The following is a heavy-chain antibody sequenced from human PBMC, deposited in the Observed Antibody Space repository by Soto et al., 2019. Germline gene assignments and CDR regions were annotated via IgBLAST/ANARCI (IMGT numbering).Heavy chain of an antibody. J-gene: IGHJ4*01. D-gene: IGHD3-22*01. CDR3: TTASYITIVIVRFDY. V-gene: IGHV3-15*07. CDR1: GFTFTHAW. Sequence: EVQLVESGGGLVKPGGSVRLSCAASGFTFTHAWINWVRQAPGKGLEWVGRIKSKIDGGTTDFAAPVKGRFAISRDDSKNMVYLQMNSLKTEDTAIYYCTTASYITIVIVRFDYWGHGTLVTVSS. CDR2: IKSKIDGGTT.